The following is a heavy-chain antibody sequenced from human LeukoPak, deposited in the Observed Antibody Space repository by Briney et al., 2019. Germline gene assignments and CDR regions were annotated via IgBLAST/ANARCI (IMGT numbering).Heavy chain of an antibody. Sequence: GRSLRLSCAASGFTFSSYGMHRVRQAPGKGLEWVAVIWYDGSNKYYADSVKGRFTISRDNSKNTLYLQMNSLRAEDTAVYYCAKDHKITIFGVVTRGLGYWGQGTLVTVSS. CDR3: AKDHKITIFGVVTRGLGY. CDR1: GFTFSSYG. CDR2: IWYDGSNK. J-gene: IGHJ4*02. V-gene: IGHV3-33*06. D-gene: IGHD3-3*01.